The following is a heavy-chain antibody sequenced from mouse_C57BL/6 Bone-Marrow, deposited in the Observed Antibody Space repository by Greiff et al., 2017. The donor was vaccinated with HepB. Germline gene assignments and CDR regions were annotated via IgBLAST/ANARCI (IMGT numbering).Heavy chain of an antibody. J-gene: IGHJ4*01. CDR2: ISYDGSN. V-gene: IGHV3-6*01. CDR1: GYSITSGYY. CDR3: ARDYDRAMDY. Sequence: EVQLQESGPGLVKPSQSLSLTCSVTGYSITSGYYWNWIRQFPGNKLEWMGYISYDGSNNYNPSLKNRISITRDTSKNQFFLKLNSVTTEDTATYYCARDYDRAMDYWGQGTSVTVSS. D-gene: IGHD2-3*01.